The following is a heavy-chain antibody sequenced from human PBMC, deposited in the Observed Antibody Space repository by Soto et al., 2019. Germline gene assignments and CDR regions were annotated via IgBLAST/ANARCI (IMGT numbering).Heavy chain of an antibody. V-gene: IGHV3-15*01. CDR3: TTADDSHARSYYYYYMDV. J-gene: IGHJ6*03. Sequence: GGSLRLSCAASGFTFSNAWMSWVRQAPGKGLEWVGRIKSKTDGGTTDYAAPVKGRFTISRDDSKNTLYLQMNSLKTEDTAVYYCTTADDSHARSYYYYYMDVWGKGTTVTVSS. D-gene: IGHD2-2*01. CDR1: GFTFSNAW. CDR2: IKSKTDGGTT.